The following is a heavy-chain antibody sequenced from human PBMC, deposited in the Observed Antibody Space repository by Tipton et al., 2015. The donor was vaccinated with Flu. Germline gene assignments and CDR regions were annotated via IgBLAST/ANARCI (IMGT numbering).Heavy chain of an antibody. CDR2: IHYSGTT. CDR3: ATPSYSDTFDL. D-gene: IGHD2-15*01. CDR1: GGSISSSTSY. Sequence: TLSLTCTVSGGSISSSTSYWGWIRQPPGKGLEWIATIHYSGTTYFNPSLKSRVTISIDTSKKYSSLKLKSVTAADTAVYYCATPSYSDTFDLWGQGTMVTISS. J-gene: IGHJ3*01. V-gene: IGHV4-39*07.